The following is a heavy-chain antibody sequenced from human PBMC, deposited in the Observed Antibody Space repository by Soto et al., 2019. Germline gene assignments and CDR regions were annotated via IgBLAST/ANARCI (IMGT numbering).Heavy chain of an antibody. J-gene: IGHJ3*02. CDR2: IIPIFGTA. CDR3: ARVMITFGGVIAAFDI. V-gene: IGHV1-69*13. CDR1: GGTFSSYA. Sequence: SVKVSCKASGGTFSSYAISWVRQAPGQGLEWMGGIIPIFGTANYAQKFQGRVTITADESTSTAYMELSRLRSEDTAVYYCARVMITFGGVIAAFDIWGQGTMVTVSS. D-gene: IGHD3-16*02.